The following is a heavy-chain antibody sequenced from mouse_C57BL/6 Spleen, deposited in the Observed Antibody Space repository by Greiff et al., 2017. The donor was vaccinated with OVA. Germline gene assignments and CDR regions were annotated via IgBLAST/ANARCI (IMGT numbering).Heavy chain of an antibody. CDR1: GYTFTDYY. J-gene: IGHJ1*03. CDR3: ARWYGYDPYWYFDV. V-gene: IGHV1-26*01. D-gene: IGHD2-2*01. Sequence: EVQLQQSGPELVKPGASVKISCKASGYTFTDYYMNWVKQSHGKSLEWIGDINPNNGGTSYNQKFKGKATLTVDKSSSTAYMELRSLTSEDSAVYYCARWYGYDPYWYFDVWGTGTTVTVSS. CDR2: INPNNGGT.